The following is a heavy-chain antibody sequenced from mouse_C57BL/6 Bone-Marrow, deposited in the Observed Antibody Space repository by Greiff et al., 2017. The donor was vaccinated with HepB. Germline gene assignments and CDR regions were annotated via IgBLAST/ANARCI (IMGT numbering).Heavy chain of an antibody. CDR2: IYWDDDK. CDR1: GFSLSTSGMG. J-gene: IGHJ1*03. V-gene: IGHV8-12*01. D-gene: IGHD1-1*01. Sequence: QVQLKESGPGILQSSQTLSLTCSFSGFSLSTSGMGVSWIRQPSGKGLEWLAHIYWDDDKRYNPSLKSRLTISKDTSRNQVFLKITSVDTADTATYDCARRTTVLWYFDVWGTGTTVTVSS. CDR3: ARRTTVLWYFDV.